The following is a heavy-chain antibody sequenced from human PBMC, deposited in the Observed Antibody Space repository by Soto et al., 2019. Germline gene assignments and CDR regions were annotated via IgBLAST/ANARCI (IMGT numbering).Heavy chain of an antibody. V-gene: IGHV3-64D*06. Sequence: PGGSLRLSCAASGFTVSSYAMHWVRQAPGKELEYVSAISSNGGSTYYADSVKGRFTISRDNSKNTLYLQMSSLRAEDTAVYYCVKDYDSSGYTYFDYWGQGTLVTVSS. CDR2: ISSNGGST. D-gene: IGHD3-22*01. J-gene: IGHJ4*02. CDR1: GFTVSSYA. CDR3: VKDYDSSGYTYFDY.